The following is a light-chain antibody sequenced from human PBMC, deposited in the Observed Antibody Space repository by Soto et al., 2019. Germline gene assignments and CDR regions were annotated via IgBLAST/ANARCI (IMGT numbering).Light chain of an antibody. CDR2: DAS. J-gene: IGKJ1*01. CDR3: QQYNSFSWT. Sequence: STLSASVGDSVTITCRASQSITIWLAWYQQKPGKAPKLLIYDASSLEGGVPSRFSGSGSGTEFTLTISGLQPDDFATYYCQQYNSFSWTFGQGTKVDIK. V-gene: IGKV1-5*01. CDR1: QSITIW.